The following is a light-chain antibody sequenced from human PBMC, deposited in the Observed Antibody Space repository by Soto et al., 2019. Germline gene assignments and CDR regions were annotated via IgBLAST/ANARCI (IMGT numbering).Light chain of an antibody. CDR2: LNSDGSH. CDR3: QTWGTATVV. Sequence: QLVLTQSPSASASLGASVKLTCTLSSGHSSYAIAWHQQQPEKGPRYLMKLNSDGSHSKGDGIPDRFSGSSSGAERYLPISSLQSEDEADYYCQTWGTATVVFGGGTKLTVL. CDR1: SGHSSYA. V-gene: IGLV4-69*01. J-gene: IGLJ2*01.